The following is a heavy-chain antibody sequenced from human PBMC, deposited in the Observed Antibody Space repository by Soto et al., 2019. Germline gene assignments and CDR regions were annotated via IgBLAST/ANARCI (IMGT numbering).Heavy chain of an antibody. D-gene: IGHD6-19*01. CDR3: VRGELYNFDSSGTELWFDP. J-gene: IGHJ5*02. Sequence: PSDILSLTCTVPGGSVRATVIYWNLIRLPPAKGLQGIGHIHHTRIIQYNPSFKSRPPISLDTPKTQLSLRLSSVTVADTAVYYCVRGELYNFDSSGTELWFDPWGQGALVTVS. V-gene: IGHV4-61*08. CDR2: IHHTRII. CDR1: GGSVRATVIY.